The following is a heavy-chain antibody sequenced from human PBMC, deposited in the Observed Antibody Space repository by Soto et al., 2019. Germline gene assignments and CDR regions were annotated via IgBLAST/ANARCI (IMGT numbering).Heavy chain of an antibody. Sequence: SETLSLTCTVSGGSISSGGYYWSWIRQHPGKGLEWIGYIYYSGSTYYNPSLKSRVTISVDTSKNQFSLKLSSVTAADTAVYYCARDRSPHWSGPYFDYWGQGALVTVSS. J-gene: IGHJ4*02. CDR2: IYYSGST. CDR3: ARDRSPHWSGPYFDY. D-gene: IGHD3-3*01. CDR1: GGSISSGGYY. V-gene: IGHV4-31*03.